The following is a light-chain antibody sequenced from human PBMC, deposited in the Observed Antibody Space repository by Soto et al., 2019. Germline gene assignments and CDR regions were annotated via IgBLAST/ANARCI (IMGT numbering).Light chain of an antibody. Sequence: QSVLTQPASVSGSPGQSITISCTGTSSDVGGYNYVSWYQQHPDKAPKLIIFEVSHRPSGISSRFSGSKSGNTASLAISGLQAEDEADYYCASYTSSSTSVIFGRGTKLTVL. V-gene: IGLV2-14*01. CDR2: EVS. CDR3: ASYTSSSTSVI. J-gene: IGLJ2*01. CDR1: SSDVGGYNY.